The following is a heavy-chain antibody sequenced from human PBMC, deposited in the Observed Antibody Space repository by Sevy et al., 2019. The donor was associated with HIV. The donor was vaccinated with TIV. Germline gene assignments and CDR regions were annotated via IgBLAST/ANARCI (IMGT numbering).Heavy chain of an antibody. D-gene: IGHD2-15*01. CDR1: GYTFTSYG. CDR2: ISAYNGNT. J-gene: IGHJ5*02. CDR3: AGGYCSGGSCPYWFDP. Sequence: ASVKVSCKASGYTFTSYGISWVRQAPGQGLEWMGWISAYNGNTNYAQKLQGRVTMTTDTSTSTAYMELRSLRSDDTAVYYCAGGYCSGGSCPYWFDPGAREPWSPSPQ. V-gene: IGHV1-18*01.